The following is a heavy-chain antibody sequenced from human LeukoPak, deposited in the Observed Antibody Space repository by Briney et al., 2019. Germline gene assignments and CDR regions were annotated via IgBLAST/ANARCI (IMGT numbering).Heavy chain of an antibody. CDR2: IKQDGNEK. D-gene: IGHD3-16*02. J-gene: IGHJ4*02. Sequence: HPGGSLRLSCAASGFTFDSYWMGWVRQAPGKGLEWVANIKQDGNEKYYVDSVKDRFTISRDNAKKSLYLQMNSLRAEDTAVYYCARDPLPQNDYWGQGTLVAVSS. CDR1: GFTFDSYW. CDR3: ARDPLPQNDY. V-gene: IGHV3-7*01.